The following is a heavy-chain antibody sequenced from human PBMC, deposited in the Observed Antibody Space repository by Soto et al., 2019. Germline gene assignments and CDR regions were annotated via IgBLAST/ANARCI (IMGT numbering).Heavy chain of an antibody. CDR3: ARVRGNPLLGWFDP. V-gene: IGHV4-31*03. D-gene: IGHD2-2*01. CDR1: GGSISSGGYY. J-gene: IGHJ5*02. CDR2: IYHSGTT. Sequence: QVQLQESGPGLVKPSQTLSLTCTVSGGSISSGGYYWSWIRQHPGKGLEWIGYIYHSGTTYYNPSPKRRVTLSVDTSKYPFSLKLPSVTAADTAVYYCARVRGNPLLGWFDPWGQGTLVTVSS.